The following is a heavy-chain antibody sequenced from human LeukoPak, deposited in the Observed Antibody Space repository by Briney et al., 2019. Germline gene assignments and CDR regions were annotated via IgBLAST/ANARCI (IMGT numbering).Heavy chain of an antibody. CDR3: ARLMANIWGVFDF. V-gene: IGHV5-51*01. D-gene: IGHD5-24*01. Sequence: GESLKISCKGSGYSFTNSWIAWVRQMPGKGLEWMGNIDPGDSDTTYSPSFQGQVTISADKSISTAYLQWSSLKASDSAMYYCARLMANIWGVFDFWGQGTLVTVSS. CDR1: GYSFTNSW. J-gene: IGHJ4*02. CDR2: IDPGDSDT.